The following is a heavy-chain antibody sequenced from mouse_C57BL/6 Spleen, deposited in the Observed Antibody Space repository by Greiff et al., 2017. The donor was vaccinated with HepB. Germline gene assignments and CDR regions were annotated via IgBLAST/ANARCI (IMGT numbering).Heavy chain of an antibody. CDR3: AREYYDYDGPFDY. CDR1: GISITTGNYR. J-gene: IGHJ2*01. V-gene: IGHV3-5*01. D-gene: IGHD2-4*01. CDR2: IYYSGTI. Sequence: EVQLQESGPGLVKPSQTVFLTCTVTGISITTGNYRWSWIRQFPGNKLEWIGYIYYSGTITYNPSLTSRTTITRDTPKNQFFLEMNSLTAEDTATYYCAREYYDYDGPFDYWGQGTTLTVSS.